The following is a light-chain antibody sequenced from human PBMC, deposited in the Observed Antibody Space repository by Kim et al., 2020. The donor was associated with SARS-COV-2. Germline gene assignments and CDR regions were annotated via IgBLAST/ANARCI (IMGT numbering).Light chain of an antibody. CDR2: DVS. CDR1: SSDVGSYNY. J-gene: IGLJ1*01. CDR3: CSYAGSSGYV. Sequence: QSVTISCTVTSSDVGSYNYVSWYQQHPGKVPKLMIYDVSKRPSGVPDRFSGSKSGNTASLTISGLQAEDEADYYCCSYAGSSGYVFGTGTKVTVL. V-gene: IGLV2-11*03.